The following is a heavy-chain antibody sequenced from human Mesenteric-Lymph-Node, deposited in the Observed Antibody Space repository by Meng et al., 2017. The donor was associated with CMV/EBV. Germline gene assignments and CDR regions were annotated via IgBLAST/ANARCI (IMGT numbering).Heavy chain of an antibody. Sequence: GGSLRLSCAASGFIFSSYSMTWVRQAPGKGLERVSSIRSRTSDMYYADSVNGRFTISRDNVKNALYLQMNSLRAEDSAVYYCAREWLEWNGLDYYYYGMDVWGQGTTVTVSS. V-gene: IGHV3-21*06. J-gene: IGHJ6*02. CDR1: GFIFSSYS. CDR3: AREWLEWNGLDYYYYGMDV. D-gene: IGHD3-3*01. CDR2: IRSRTSDM.